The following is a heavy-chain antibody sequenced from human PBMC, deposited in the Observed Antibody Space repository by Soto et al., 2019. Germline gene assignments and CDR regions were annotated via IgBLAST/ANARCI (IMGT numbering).Heavy chain of an antibody. D-gene: IGHD3-10*01. CDR2: SYYSGST. CDR1: GGPISSYY. CDR3: ARHNYGSGSTYFDY. J-gene: IGHJ4*02. Sequence: PSEPLSRTCTAAGGPISSYYWSWIRQPPGKGLEWIGYSYYSGSTNYNPSLKRRVTISVDTSKNQFSLKLNSMTAADTAVYYCARHNYGSGSTYFDYWGQGTLVTVS. V-gene: IGHV4-59*08.